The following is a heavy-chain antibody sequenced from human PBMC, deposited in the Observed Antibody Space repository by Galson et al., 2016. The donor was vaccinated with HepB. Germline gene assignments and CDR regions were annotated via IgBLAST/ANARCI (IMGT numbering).Heavy chain of an antibody. CDR2: IVVGSGNT. V-gene: IGHV1-58*01. CDR1: GFTFISSA. J-gene: IGHJ6*02. Sequence: SVKVFCKASGFTFISSAVQWVRQSRGQRLEWIGWIVVGSGNTNYAQKFQGRVTVTRDMSTSTAYMELNSLRSEDTAVYYCAAQGGYYYDRSGSAYYYGMDVWGQGTTVTVSS. CDR3: AAQGGYYYDRSGSAYYYGMDV. D-gene: IGHD3-22*01.